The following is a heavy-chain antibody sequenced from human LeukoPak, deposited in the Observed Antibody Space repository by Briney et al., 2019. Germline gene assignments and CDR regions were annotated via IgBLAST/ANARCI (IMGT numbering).Heavy chain of an antibody. V-gene: IGHV1-69*13. CDR2: IIPVFGTA. CDR3: ARVERTSSTGKTNGWFDP. CDR1: GGIFINYA. J-gene: IGHJ5*02. Sequence: ASVKVSCKASGGIFINYAFSWIRQAPGQGLEWMGGIIPVFGTAEYAQMFQGRVMITADESTTTIYMELSSLRSEDTAVYYCARVERTSSTGKTNGWFDPWGQGTRVTVSS. D-gene: IGHD1-1*01.